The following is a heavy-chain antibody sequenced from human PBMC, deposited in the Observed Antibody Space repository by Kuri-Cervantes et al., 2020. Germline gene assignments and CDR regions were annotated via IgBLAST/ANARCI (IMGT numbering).Heavy chain of an antibody. Sequence: GESLKISCAASGFTVSSNYMSWVRQAPGKGLEWVSVIYSGGSTYYADSVKGRFTISRDNSKNTLYLQMNSLRAEDTAVYYCAKVGSGWHPERFDYWGQGTLVTVSS. D-gene: IGHD6-19*01. V-gene: IGHV3-53*01. CDR3: AKVGSGWHPERFDY. CDR1: GFTVSSNY. CDR2: IYSGGST. J-gene: IGHJ4*02.